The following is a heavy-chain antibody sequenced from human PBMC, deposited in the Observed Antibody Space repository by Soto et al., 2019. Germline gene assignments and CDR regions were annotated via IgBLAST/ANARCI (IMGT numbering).Heavy chain of an antibody. CDR2: IYFSGNT. CDR1: GASLTSDDSLSSSGSLL. J-gene: IGHJ4*02. CDR3: ARANWYSEY. D-gene: IGHD7-27*01. Sequence: ETLSLTCTVSGASLTSDDSLSSSGSLLWGWIRQPPGKGLEWIGSIYFSGNTYYNPSLEGRITISVDTSKNQFSLKLSSVTAADTAVYYCARANWYSEYWGQGTLVTVSS. V-gene: IGHV4-39*07.